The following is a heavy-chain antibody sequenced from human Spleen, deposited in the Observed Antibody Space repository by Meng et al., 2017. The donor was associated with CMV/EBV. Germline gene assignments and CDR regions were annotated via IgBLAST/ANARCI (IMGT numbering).Heavy chain of an antibody. D-gene: IGHD5-18*01. J-gene: IGHJ2*01. CDR2: IYPGDSDT. V-gene: IGHV5-51*01. CDR3: ARHVRTAMFTYFDL. CDR1: EYGFTNYW. Sequence: GSEYGFTNYWIGWVRQMPGKGLEWMGIIYPGDSDTRYSPSFQGQVTISADKSISTAYLQWSSLKASDTAMYYCARHVRTAMFTYFDLWGRGTLVTVSS.